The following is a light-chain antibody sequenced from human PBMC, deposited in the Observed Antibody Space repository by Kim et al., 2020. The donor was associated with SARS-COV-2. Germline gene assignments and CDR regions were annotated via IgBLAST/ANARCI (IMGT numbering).Light chain of an antibody. CDR3: AAWDDSLNGVV. CDR2: SNN. Sequence: QSVLTQPPSASGTPGQRVTISCSGSSSNIGSNTVNWYQQLPGTAPKLLIYSNNQRPSGVPDRFSGSKSDTSASLAISGLRSEDEADYYCAAWDDSLNGVVFGGGTQLTVL. CDR1: SSNIGSNT. J-gene: IGLJ2*01. V-gene: IGLV1-44*01.